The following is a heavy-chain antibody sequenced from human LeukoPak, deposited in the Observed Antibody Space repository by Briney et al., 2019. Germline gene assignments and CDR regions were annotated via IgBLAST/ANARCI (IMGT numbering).Heavy chain of an antibody. V-gene: IGHV1-2*02. D-gene: IGHD2-15*01. CDR2: SNPKSGVI. CDR3: TRGTSLRLLLSWFDP. Sequence: GASVKLSCNAIGYSSINNYLHWGRQAPGPGHEWKGWSNPKSGVIKYGQKFLGKVTLTRDTSITTAYMELSTLKSDDTAVYYCTRGTSLRLLLSWFDPWGQGTLVTVSS. CDR1: GYSSINNY. J-gene: IGHJ5*02.